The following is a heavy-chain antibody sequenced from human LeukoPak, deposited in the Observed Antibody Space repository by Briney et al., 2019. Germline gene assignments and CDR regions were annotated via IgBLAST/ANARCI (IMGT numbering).Heavy chain of an antibody. CDR1: GITFSTYA. D-gene: IGHD6-13*01. Sequence: GGSLRLSCAASGITFSTYAMSWVRQAPGKGLEWVSGISGSGGTTYYADSVKGRFTISRDNSKNTLYLQMNSLRAEDTAVYYCAKGSGSSWYFYYYMDVWGKGTTVTVSS. V-gene: IGHV3-23*01. CDR3: AKGSGSSWYFYYYMDV. CDR2: ISGSGGTT. J-gene: IGHJ6*03.